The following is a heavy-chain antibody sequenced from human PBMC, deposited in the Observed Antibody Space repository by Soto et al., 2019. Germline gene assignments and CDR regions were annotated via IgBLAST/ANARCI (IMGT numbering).Heavy chain of an antibody. V-gene: IGHV1-18*01. CDR3: ARVKGSGYDNWFDP. CDR2: ISAYNGNT. J-gene: IGHJ5*02. Sequence: AASVKVSSKASGYTYTSYGIRWVRQAPGQGIEWMGWISAYNGNTNYAQKLQGRVTMTTDTSTSTAYMELRSLRSDDTAVYYCARVKGSGYDNWFDPWGQGTLVTVSS. D-gene: IGHD3-22*01. CDR1: GYTYTSYG.